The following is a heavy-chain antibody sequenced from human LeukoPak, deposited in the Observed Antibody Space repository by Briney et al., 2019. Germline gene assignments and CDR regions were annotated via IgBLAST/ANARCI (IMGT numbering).Heavy chain of an antibody. CDR3: ARGDIVLMVYAMDY. CDR1: GGSISSGGYY. J-gene: IGHJ4*02. V-gene: IGHV4-31*03. Sequence: PSETLSLTCTVSGGSISSGGYYWSWIRQHPGKGLEWIGYIYYSGSTYYNPSLKSRVTISVDTSKNQFFLKLSSVTAADTAVYYCARGDIVLMVYAMDYWGQGTLVTVSS. D-gene: IGHD2-8*01. CDR2: IYYSGST.